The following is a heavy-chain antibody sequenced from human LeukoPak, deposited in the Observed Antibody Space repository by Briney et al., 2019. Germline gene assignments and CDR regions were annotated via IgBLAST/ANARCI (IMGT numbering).Heavy chain of an antibody. CDR1: GFTFSSYK. J-gene: IGHJ6*04. D-gene: IGHD3-10*02. CDR2: ISSSGSTI. CDR3: AELGITMIGGV. V-gene: IGHV3-48*03. Sequence: GGSLRLSCAASGFTFSSYKMNWVRQALGEGLEWVSYISSSGSTIYYADSVKGRFTISRDNAKNSLYLQMNSLRAEDTAVYYCAELGITMIGGVWGKGTTVTISS.